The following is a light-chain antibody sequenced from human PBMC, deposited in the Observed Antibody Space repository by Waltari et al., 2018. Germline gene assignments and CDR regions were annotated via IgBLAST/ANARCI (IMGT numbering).Light chain of an antibody. CDR1: SPNLGHNY. CDR3: GTWDSSLSGAV. V-gene: IGLV1-51*02. CDR2: EDS. J-gene: IGLJ7*01. Sequence: QSVLTQPPSVSAAPGQRVTISCSGGSPNLGHNYVSWYRQFPGTAPKLLIYEDSERPSGIPGRFSGSKSGTSATLDITGLQAGDEADYYCGTWDSSLSGAVFGGGTHLTVL.